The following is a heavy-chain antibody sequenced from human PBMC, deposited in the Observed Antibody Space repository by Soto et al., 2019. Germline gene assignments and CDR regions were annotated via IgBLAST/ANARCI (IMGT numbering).Heavy chain of an antibody. D-gene: IGHD5-12*01. CDR2: ISSNGGST. CDR3: ARRGYSGYEIDY. Sequence: EVQLVESGGGLVQPGGSLRLSCAASGFTFSSYAMHWVRQAPGKGLEYVSDISSNGGSTYYANSVKGRFTISRDNSKNTLYLEMGSRRAEDMAVYYCARRGYSGYEIDYWGQGTLVTVSS. V-gene: IGHV3-64*01. J-gene: IGHJ4*02. CDR1: GFTFSSYA.